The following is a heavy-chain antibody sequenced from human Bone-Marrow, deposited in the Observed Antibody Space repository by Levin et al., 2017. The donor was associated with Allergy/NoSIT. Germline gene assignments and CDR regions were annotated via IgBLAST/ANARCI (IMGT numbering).Heavy chain of an antibody. Sequence: TLSLTCTFSGFSLSTSGMCVSWIRQPPGKALEWLALIDWDDDKYYSTSLKTRLTISKDTSKNQVVLTMTNMDPVDTATYYCARIHTYPGLAAGGGSPGQNRPGEHYDGMDVWGQGTTVTVSS. V-gene: IGHV2-70*01. CDR3: ARIHTYPGLAAGGGSPGQNRPGEHYDGMDV. D-gene: IGHD6-13*01. J-gene: IGHJ6*02. CDR2: IDWDDDK. CDR1: GFSLSTSGMC.